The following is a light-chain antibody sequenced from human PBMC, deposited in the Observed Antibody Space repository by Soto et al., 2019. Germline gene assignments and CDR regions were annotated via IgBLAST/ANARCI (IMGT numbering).Light chain of an antibody. V-gene: IGLV2-8*01. CDR3: SSYTGSNILL. CDR1: SSDVGAYNF. Sequence: QSVLTQPPSASGSPGQSVTLSCTGSSSDVGAYNFVSWYQQHPGKAPRLIIYEVTKRPSGVPDRFSASKSGNTASLTVSGLQAEDDADYYCSSYTGSNILLFGGGTKVTVL. J-gene: IGLJ3*02. CDR2: EVT.